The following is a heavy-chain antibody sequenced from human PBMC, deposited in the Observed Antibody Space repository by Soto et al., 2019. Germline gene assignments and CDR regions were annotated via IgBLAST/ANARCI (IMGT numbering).Heavy chain of an antibody. CDR2: IIPIFGTA. V-gene: IGHV1-69*06. D-gene: IGHD3-22*01. Sequence: GASVKVSCKASGGTFSSYAISWVRQAPGQGLEWMGGIIPIFGTANYAQKFQGRVTITADKSTSTAYMELSSLRSEDTAVYYCAREPYYDSSGYYSGHWFDPWGQGTLVTVSS. CDR3: AREPYYDSSGYYSGHWFDP. CDR1: GGTFSSYA. J-gene: IGHJ5*02.